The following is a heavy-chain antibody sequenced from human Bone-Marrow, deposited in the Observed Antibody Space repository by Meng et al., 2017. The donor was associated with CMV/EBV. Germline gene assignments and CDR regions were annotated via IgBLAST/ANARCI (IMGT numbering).Heavy chain of an antibody. V-gene: IGHV1-2*02. CDR2: INGHSGDT. CDR1: GYSFTDYY. Sequence: ASVKVSCKASGYSFTDYYMHWVRQAPGQGLEWLGWINGHSGDTYYAQKFQGRFSLTRDTSLSTAYMELTRLTSDDTAFYYCARMGGYEYSLFDLWGQGTLVTFSS. CDR3: ARMGGYEYSLFDL. J-gene: IGHJ4*01. D-gene: IGHD5-12*01.